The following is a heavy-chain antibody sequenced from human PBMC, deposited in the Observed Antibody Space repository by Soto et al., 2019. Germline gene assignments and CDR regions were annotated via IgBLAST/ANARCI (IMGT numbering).Heavy chain of an antibody. D-gene: IGHD6-19*01. J-gene: IGHJ5*02. CDR3: ARGIAVEPTANWFDP. Sequence: QVQLVQSGGEVKKSGASVKVSCKASGYILRSYGISWVRQAPGQGLEWMGWINVKNGNTKHVEKFQGRVTMTTDTSTSTAYMELRNLTSDDTAVYYCARGIAVEPTANWFDPWGHGTLVIVSS. CDR2: INVKNGNT. CDR1: GYILRSYG. V-gene: IGHV1-18*01.